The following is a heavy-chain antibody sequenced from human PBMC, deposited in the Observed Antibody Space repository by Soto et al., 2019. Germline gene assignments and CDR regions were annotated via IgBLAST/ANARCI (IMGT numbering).Heavy chain of an antibody. J-gene: IGHJ6*02. V-gene: IGHV3-30*18. CDR2: ISFDGSIE. Sequence: PGGSLRLSCAASGFTFSSYGMHWVRQAPGKGLEWVAVISFDGSIESYADSVKGRFTISRDTSKNTLYLQMNSLRAEDTAVYYCAKDVQYRGGNSYYYYYGMDVWGQGIAVTVS. CDR3: AKDVQYRGGNSYYYYYGMDV. CDR1: GFTFSSYG. D-gene: IGHD2-21*01.